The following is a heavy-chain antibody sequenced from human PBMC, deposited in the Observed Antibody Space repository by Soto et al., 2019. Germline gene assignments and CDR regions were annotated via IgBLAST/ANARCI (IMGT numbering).Heavy chain of an antibody. Sequence: QVQLVQSGDEVKKPGASVKVSCKASGYIFVNYGIAWVRQAPGQGLEWMGWISPYTGNTHSATKVQGRLTMTTDTSTRRAYMGLGSLTSDDTAVYYCVMVDNYVTPTPQDVWGQGTTVSVSS. D-gene: IGHD3-16*01. CDR2: ISPYTGNT. CDR1: GYIFVNYG. J-gene: IGHJ6*02. CDR3: VMVDNYVTPTPQDV. V-gene: IGHV1-18*01.